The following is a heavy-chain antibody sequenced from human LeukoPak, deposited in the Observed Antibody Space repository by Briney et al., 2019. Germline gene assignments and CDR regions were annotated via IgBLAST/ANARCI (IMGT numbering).Heavy chain of an antibody. CDR2: INHSGST. Sequence: SETLSLTCAVYGGSFSGYYWSWIRQPPGKGLEWIGEINHSGSTNFNPSLNGRVSISRDTSKNLFSLRLRSVTAADTAVYFCARGRVSSSTWYSTYYYYFYMDVWGKGTTVTVSS. D-gene: IGHD1-1*01. CDR1: GGSFSGYY. V-gene: IGHV4-34*01. J-gene: IGHJ6*03. CDR3: ARGRVSSSTWYSTYYYYFYMDV.